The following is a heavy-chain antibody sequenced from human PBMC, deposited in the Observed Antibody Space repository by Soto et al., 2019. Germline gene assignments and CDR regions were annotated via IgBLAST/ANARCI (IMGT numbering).Heavy chain of an antibody. V-gene: IGHV1-2*02. CDR1: GCGVTVYY. J-gene: IGHJ6*02. D-gene: IGHD2-2*01. CDR2: INPQTGGK. CDR3: ARERYQVISDGMDV. Sequence: SAEVSCKASGCGVTVYYIHWVREATGQVVGWMGWINPQTGGKSYAQKCQGRVTLARDTSINTAYLELSRLRFDDADVYFCARERYQVISDGMDVWGQGTMVTVSS.